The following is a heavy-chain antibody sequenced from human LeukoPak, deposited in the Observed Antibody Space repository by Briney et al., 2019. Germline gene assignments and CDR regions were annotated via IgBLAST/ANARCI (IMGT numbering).Heavy chain of an antibody. D-gene: IGHD4-11*01. Sequence: PGGSLRLSCEASGFTFSSYAMSWVRQAPVRGLGWSPIVTNNGGATYYADSVKGRFTISRDNSKNTLYLQMHSLRVEDTAVYYCAKNDYSDFTPSPFPVWGQGTLVTVSS. CDR2: VTNNGGAT. V-gene: IGHV3-23*01. J-gene: IGHJ4*02. CDR3: AKNDYSDFTPSPFPV. CDR1: GFTFSSYA.